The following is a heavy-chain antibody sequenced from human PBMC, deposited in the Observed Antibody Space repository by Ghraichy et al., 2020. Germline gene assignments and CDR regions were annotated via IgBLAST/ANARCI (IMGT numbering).Heavy chain of an antibody. CDR3: ARNSGFGSRDYDYFYYMDV. V-gene: IGHV4-34*01. Sequence: SETLSLTCAVYGGSFSSYYWSWIRQPPGKGLEWIGEINHSGSTDYNPSLKSRVTISVDTSKNQFSLKLSSVIAADTAVYYCARNSGFGSRDYDYFYYMDVWGKGTTVTVSS. J-gene: IGHJ6*03. D-gene: IGHD1-26*01. CDR2: INHSGST. CDR1: GGSFSSYY.